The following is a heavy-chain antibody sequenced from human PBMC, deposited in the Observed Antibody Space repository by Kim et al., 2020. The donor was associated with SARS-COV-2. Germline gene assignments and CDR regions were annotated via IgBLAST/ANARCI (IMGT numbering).Heavy chain of an antibody. Sequence: YYADSVKGRFPLSRDDSKNTLYLQMTSLRAEDTAMYYCSRDPYGSDDYHYWGQGTLVTVSS. CDR3: SRDPYGSDDYHY. J-gene: IGHJ4*01. D-gene: IGHD2-21*01. V-gene: IGHV3-53*01.